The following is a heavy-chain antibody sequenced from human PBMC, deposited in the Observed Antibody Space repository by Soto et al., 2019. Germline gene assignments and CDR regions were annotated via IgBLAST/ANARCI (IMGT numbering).Heavy chain of an antibody. CDR1: GFTFDDYA. CDR2: ISWNSGSI. CDR3: AKGSRGFLEWFTFDY. D-gene: IGHD3-3*01. J-gene: IGHJ4*02. Sequence: GGSLRLSCAASGFTFDDYAMHWVRQAPGKGLEWVSGISWNSGSIGYADSVKGRFTISRDNAKNSLYLQMNSLRAEDTALYYCAKGSRGFLEWFTFDYWGQGTLVTVSS. V-gene: IGHV3-9*01.